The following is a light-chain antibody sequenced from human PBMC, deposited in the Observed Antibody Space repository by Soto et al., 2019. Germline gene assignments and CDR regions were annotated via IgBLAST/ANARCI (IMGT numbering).Light chain of an antibody. CDR2: SAS. CDR3: LQDFTYPRT. Sequence: AIQLTQSPSSVSASVGDRVTITCRASQGIRNELGWYQQKPGKAPKLLIYSASSLQSGVPSRFSGSGSGTDFILTISGLQPEDFAPYFCLQDFTYPRTFGQGTKVDIK. J-gene: IGKJ1*01. V-gene: IGKV1-6*01. CDR1: QGIRNE.